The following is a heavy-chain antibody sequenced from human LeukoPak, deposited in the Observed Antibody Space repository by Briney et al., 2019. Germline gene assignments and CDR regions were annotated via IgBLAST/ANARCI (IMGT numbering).Heavy chain of an antibody. Sequence: SETLSLTCTVSGGSISSSSYYWGWIRQPPGKGLEWIGSIYYSGSTYYNPSLKSRVTISVDTSKNQFSLKLSSVTATDTAVYYCARLRMELDYWGQGTLVTVSS. CDR1: GGSISSSSYY. V-gene: IGHV4-39*01. J-gene: IGHJ4*02. D-gene: IGHD1-1*01. CDR2: IYYSGST. CDR3: ARLRMELDY.